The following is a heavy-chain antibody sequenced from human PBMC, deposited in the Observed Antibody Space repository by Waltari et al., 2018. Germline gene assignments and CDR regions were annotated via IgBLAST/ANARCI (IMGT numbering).Heavy chain of an antibody. D-gene: IGHD3-3*01. CDR2: INHSGST. V-gene: IGHV4-34*01. Sequence: VQLQQWGAGLLKPSETLSLTCAVYGGSFSGYYWSWIRQPPGKGLEWIGEINHSGSTNYNPSLKSRVTISVDTSKNQFSLKLSSVTAADTAVYYCARGTRLLRFLEWLLRPAFDIWGQGTMVTVSS. CDR1: GGSFSGYY. CDR3: ARGTRLLRFLEWLLRPAFDI. J-gene: IGHJ3*02.